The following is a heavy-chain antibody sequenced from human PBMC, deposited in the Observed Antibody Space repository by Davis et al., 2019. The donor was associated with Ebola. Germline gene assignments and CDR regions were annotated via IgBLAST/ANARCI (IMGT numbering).Heavy chain of an antibody. CDR1: GFTFSSYA. CDR2: ISYDGSNK. Sequence: PGGSLRLSCAASGFTFSSYAMHWVRQAPGKGLEWVAVISYDGSNKYYADSVKGRFTISRDNAKNSLYLQMNSLRAEDTAVYYCARAFSSGSITPFDYWGQGTLVTVSS. J-gene: IGHJ4*02. D-gene: IGHD3-22*01. CDR3: ARAFSSGSITPFDY. V-gene: IGHV3-30-3*01.